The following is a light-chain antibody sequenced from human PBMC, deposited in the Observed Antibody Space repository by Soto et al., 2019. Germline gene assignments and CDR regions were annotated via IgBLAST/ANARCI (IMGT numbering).Light chain of an antibody. V-gene: IGLV2-14*03. Sequence: QPVLTQPASVSGSPGQSITISCTGTSSDVGAYNHVSWYQQHPGKVPKVMIYEVNNRPSGVSNRFSASKSGNTASLTISGLQAEDEATYYCSSFTSGGTWVFGGGTKLTVL. J-gene: IGLJ3*02. CDR3: SSFTSGGTWV. CDR1: SSDVGAYNH. CDR2: EVN.